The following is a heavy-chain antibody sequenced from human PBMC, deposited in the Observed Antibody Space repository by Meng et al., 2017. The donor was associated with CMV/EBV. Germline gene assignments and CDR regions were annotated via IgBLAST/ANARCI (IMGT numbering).Heavy chain of an antibody. CDR2: ISRTSSYI. J-gene: IGHJ4*02. V-gene: IGHV3-21*01. D-gene: IGHD3-16*01. CDR1: GSTFSTHT. Sequence: GESLKISFAASGSTFSTHTMTWVRQAPGKGLEWVSSISRTSSYIYYSDLVKGRFTISRDNAENSLYLQMNSLRGEDTAVYFCARVGDSGGPLGYWGQGTLVTVSS. CDR3: ARVGDSGGPLGY.